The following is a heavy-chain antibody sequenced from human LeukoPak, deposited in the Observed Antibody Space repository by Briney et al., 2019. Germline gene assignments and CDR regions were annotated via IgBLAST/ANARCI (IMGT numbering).Heavy chain of an antibody. Sequence: ASVKVSCKASGYTFSTYDINWVRQVAGQGPEWMGWMNPNSGKTGYSQKFQGRINLTRNTSISTAYMEVSSLRPEDTALYYCERAAQEGRDSMTGTHTGNWFDPWGQGTLVTVSS. V-gene: IGHV1-8*01. CDR2: MNPNSGKT. CDR1: GYTFSTYD. J-gene: IGHJ5*02. CDR3: ERAAQEGRDSMTGTHTGNWFDP. D-gene: IGHD3-9*01.